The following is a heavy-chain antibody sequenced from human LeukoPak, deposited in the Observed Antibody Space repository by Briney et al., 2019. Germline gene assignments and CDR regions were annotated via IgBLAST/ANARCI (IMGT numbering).Heavy chain of an antibody. Sequence: ASVKVSCKASGYTFTSYYMHWVRQAPGQGLEWTGIINPSGGSTSYAQKFQGRVTMTRDMSTSTVYMELSSLRSEDTAVYYCARDVSHHYYDSSGFDYWGQGTLVSVSS. CDR3: ARDVSHHYYDSSGFDY. CDR1: GYTFTSYY. J-gene: IGHJ4*02. D-gene: IGHD3-22*01. V-gene: IGHV1-46*01. CDR2: INPSGGST.